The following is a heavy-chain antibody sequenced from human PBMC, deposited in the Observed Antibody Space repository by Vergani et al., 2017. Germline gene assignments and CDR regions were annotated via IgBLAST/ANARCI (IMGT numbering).Heavy chain of an antibody. V-gene: IGHV3-33*01. J-gene: IGHJ6*02. Sequence: QVQLVESGGGVVQPGRSLRLSCAASGFTFSSYGMHWVRQAPGKGLEWVAVIWYDGSNKYYADSVKGRFTISRDNSNNTLYLQMNSLRAEDTAVYYCARDRLGYCSGGSCYGMDVWGQGTTDTVSS. CDR3: ARDRLGYCSGGSCYGMDV. CDR2: IWYDGSNK. CDR1: GFTFSSYG. D-gene: IGHD2-15*01.